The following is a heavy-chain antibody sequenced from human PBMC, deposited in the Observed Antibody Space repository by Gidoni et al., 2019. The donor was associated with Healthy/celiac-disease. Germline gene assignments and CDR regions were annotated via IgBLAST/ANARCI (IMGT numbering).Heavy chain of an antibody. V-gene: IGHV4-4*02. J-gene: IGHJ5*02. CDR2: IYHSGST. D-gene: IGHD2-15*01. CDR1: GCSIRSSNW. CDR3: AIRGGKIYWFDP. Sequence: QVQPQASGPGLVKPSGTLSLSCAVSGCSIRSSNWWSCVRPPPGKGLEWIGDIYHSGSTNYNPSLKSRVTISVDKSKNQFSLKLSSVTAADKAVYYSAIRGGKIYWFDPWGQGTLVTVSS.